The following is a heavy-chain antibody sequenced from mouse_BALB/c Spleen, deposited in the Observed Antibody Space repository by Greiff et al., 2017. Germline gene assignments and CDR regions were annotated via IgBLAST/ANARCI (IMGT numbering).Heavy chain of an antibody. D-gene: IGHD2-1*01. Sequence: ESGPGLVKPSQSLSLTCSVTGYSITSGYYWNWIRQFPGNTLEWMGYISYDGSNNYNPSLKNRISITRDTSKNQFFLKLNSVTTEDTATYYCARGVAYGNWFAYWGQGTLVTVSA. CDR3: ARGVAYGNWFAY. J-gene: IGHJ3*01. V-gene: IGHV3-6*02. CDR1: GYSITSGYY. CDR2: ISYDGSN.